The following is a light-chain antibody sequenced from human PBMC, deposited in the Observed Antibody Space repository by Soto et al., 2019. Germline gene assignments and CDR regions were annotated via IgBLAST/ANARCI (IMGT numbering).Light chain of an antibody. V-gene: IGKV3-20*01. CDR2: GAS. Sequence: EIVWTQYPGTLSLSPGERATLSCRASQSVSSSYLAWYQQKPGQAPRLLIYGASSRATGIPDRFSGSGSGTDFTLTISRLEPEDFAVYYCQQYDSSGTFGQRSKVDI. CDR3: QQYDSSGT. CDR1: QSVSSSY. J-gene: IGKJ1*01.